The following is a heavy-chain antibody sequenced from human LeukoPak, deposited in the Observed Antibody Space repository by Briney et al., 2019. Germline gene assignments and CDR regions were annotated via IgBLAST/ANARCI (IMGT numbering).Heavy chain of an antibody. Sequence: SETLSLTCAVYGGSFSGYYWSWIRPPPGKGLEWIGEIKHSGSTNYNPSLKSRVTISVDTPKNQFSLKLTSVTAADTAVYYCAREYSFWGQGTLVTVSS. V-gene: IGHV4-34*01. D-gene: IGHD2/OR15-2a*01. CDR3: AREYSF. CDR1: GGSFSGYY. CDR2: IKHSGST. J-gene: IGHJ3*01.